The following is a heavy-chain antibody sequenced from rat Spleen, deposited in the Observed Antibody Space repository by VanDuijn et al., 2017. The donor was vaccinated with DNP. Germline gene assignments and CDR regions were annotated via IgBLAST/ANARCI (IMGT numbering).Heavy chain of an antibody. CDR2: IQSGGSR. CDR3: ARDRAGPWYFDY. D-gene: IGHD1-5*01. V-gene: IGHV2-27*01. CDR1: GFSLTNYH. J-gene: IGHJ2*01. Sequence: QVQLKESGPGLVQPSQTLSLTCTVSGFSLTNYHVYWIRQSPGKGLEWMGRIQSGGSRDYNSALKSRLSISRDTSKSQVFLKMNSLQTEDTATYYCARDRAGPWYFDYWGQGVMVTVSS.